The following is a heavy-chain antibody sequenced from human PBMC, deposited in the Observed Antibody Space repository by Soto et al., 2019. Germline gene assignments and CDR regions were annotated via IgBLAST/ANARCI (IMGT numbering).Heavy chain of an antibody. CDR1: GFTFRSYE. Sequence: LRLSCAASGFTFRSYEMSWVRQAPGKGLEWVSYISPSGKFIYYADSVKGRFTISRDNAKNSLYLHMNSLRAEDTALYYCASPVLTGYHYYFAYWGQGTLVTVSS. D-gene: IGHD3-9*01. CDR3: ASPVLTGYHYYFAY. CDR2: ISPSGKFI. J-gene: IGHJ4*02. V-gene: IGHV3-48*03.